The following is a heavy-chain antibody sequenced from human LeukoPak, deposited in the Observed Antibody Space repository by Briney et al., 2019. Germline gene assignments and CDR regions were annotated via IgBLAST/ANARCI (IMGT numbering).Heavy chain of an antibody. Sequence: GGSLRLSCAASDFTFSSHWMYWVRQAPGKGLLWVARLSGDGGTTRHADSVKGRFTISRDNAKNTLYLKMNSLGVEDTALYYCARGIASSRSVAIDLWGQGTLVAVSS. CDR2: LSGDGGTT. V-gene: IGHV3-74*01. CDR3: ARGIASSRSVAIDL. D-gene: IGHD6-13*01. CDR1: DFTFSSHW. J-gene: IGHJ4*02.